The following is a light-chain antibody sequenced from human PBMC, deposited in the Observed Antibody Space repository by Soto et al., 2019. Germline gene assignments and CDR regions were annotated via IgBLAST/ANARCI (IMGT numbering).Light chain of an antibody. CDR1: SSNVGGYNY. Sequence: QFVLTQPPSASGSPGQSVSISCTGSSSNVGGYNYVSWYQQHPGKAPRLIIYEVDKRPSGVPDRFSGSKAGSTASLTVSGLQADDEADYYCWSYAGRNTYVFGPGTKVTVL. V-gene: IGLV2-8*01. CDR2: EVD. CDR3: WSYAGRNTYV. J-gene: IGLJ1*01.